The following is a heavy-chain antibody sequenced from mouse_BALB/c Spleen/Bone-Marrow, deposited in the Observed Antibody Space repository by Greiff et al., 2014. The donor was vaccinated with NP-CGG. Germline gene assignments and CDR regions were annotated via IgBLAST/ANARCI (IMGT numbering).Heavy chain of an antibody. D-gene: IGHD4-1*01. CDR1: GYTFTSYW. V-gene: IGHV1S81*02. CDR2: INPSDGST. CDR3: SRDESLGDAIDY. Sequence: VQLQQSGAELVKPGASVKMSCKASGYTFTSYWMHWVKQRPGQGLEWIGEINPSDGSTNYNEKFKSKATLTLDKSSSTAYMQSSTHTYRSTAVYYDSRDESLGDAIDYWGQGTTLTVSS. J-gene: IGHJ4*01.